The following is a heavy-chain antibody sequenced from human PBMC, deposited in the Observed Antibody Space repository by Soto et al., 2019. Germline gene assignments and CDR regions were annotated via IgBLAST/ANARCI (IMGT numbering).Heavy chain of an antibody. D-gene: IGHD4-4*01. CDR1: GGSISSGGYS. CDR3: ARGMTTVSTLDY. Sequence: SETLSLTCAVSGGSISSGGYSWSWIRQPPGKGLEWIGYIYHSGSTYYNPSLKSRVTISVDRSKNQFSLKLSSVTAADTAVYCCARGMTTVSTLDYWGQGTLVTSPQ. J-gene: IGHJ4*02. V-gene: IGHV4-30-2*01. CDR2: IYHSGST.